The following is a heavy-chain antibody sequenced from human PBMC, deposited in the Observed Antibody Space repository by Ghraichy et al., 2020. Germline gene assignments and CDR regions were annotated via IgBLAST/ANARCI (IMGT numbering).Heavy chain of an antibody. D-gene: IGHD3-10*01. J-gene: IGHJ4*02. CDR2: IHHSENS. CDR1: GGSFTDHN. CDR3: ARNTAGSGPYPYYFDY. V-gene: IGHV4-34*01. Sequence: SETLSITCAVYGGSFTDHNWSWIRQPPGKGLEWIGEIHHSENSNTNPSLKSRVTMSVDASKNQFSLRLTSVTAAAAAVYYCARNTAGSGPYPYYFDYWGQGILVSVSS.